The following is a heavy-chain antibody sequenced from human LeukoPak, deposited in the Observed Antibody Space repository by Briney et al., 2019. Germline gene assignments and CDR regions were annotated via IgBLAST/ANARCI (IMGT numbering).Heavy chain of an antibody. CDR2: IYTSGST. CDR3: ARAMDIVVVPAAGEAYYYYYMDV. J-gene: IGHJ6*03. CDR1: GGSISSYY. D-gene: IGHD2-2*03. V-gene: IGHV4-4*07. Sequence: SETLSLTCTVSGGSISSYYWSWIRQPAGKGLEWIGRIYTSGSTNYNPSLTSRVTMSVDTSKNQCSRRLRSVTAADTAVYYCARAMDIVVVPAAGEAYYYYYMDVWGKGSTVTVSS.